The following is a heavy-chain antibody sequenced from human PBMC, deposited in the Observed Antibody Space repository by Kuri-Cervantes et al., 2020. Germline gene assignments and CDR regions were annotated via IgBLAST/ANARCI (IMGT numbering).Heavy chain of an antibody. V-gene: IGHV4-34*01. CDR3: ARGGGNYYDSSGKYYYYYYYMDV. CDR2: INPSGHT. Sequence: ESLKISCAVDGGSFSGYYGSWIRQPPGKGLEWIGEINPSGHTDYNPSLKSRVTISVDTSKNQFSLKLSSVTATDTAVYYCARGGGNYYDSSGKYYYYYYYMDVWGKGTTVTVSS. D-gene: IGHD3-22*01. CDR1: GGSFSGYY. J-gene: IGHJ6*03.